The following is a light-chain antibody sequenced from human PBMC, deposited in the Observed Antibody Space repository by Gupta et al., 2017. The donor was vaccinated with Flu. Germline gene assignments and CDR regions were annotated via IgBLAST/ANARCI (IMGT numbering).Light chain of an antibody. V-gene: IGLV2-14*01. CDR2: DVS. Sequence: QSALPQPAPVSWSPGHSMTISCTGTSSDVGNSDYVFWYQQHPGKAPKLLSYDVSNRLSGVASRFSGSKSGNTAALTIAGLQAEDEADYYCSSYTSTTTFYVFGTGTKVTVL. J-gene: IGLJ1*01. CDR1: SSDVGNSDY. CDR3: SSYTSTTTFYV.